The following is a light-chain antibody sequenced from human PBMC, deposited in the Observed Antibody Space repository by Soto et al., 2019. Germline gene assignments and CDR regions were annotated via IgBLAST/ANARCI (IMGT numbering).Light chain of an antibody. CDR3: QQYNTWPWT. CDR1: QSVYNSD. J-gene: IGKJ1*01. Sequence: EIVLTQSPGTLSLSPGERGTLSCRASQSVYNSDLAWYQQKPGQAPRLLIYGASTRATGIPARFSGSGSGTEFTLTISSLQSEDFAVYYCQQYNTWPWTFGQGTKVDI. CDR2: GAS. V-gene: IGKV3-15*01.